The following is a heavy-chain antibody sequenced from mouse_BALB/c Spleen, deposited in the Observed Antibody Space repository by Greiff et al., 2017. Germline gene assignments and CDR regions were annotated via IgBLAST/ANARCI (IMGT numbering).Heavy chain of an antibody. D-gene: IGHD2-3*01. V-gene: IGHV1-80*01. CDR3: ARVDGYYYWYFDV. CDR2: INPGDGDT. Sequence: VQLQQSGAELVRPGSSVKISCKASGYAFSSYWMNWVKQRPGQGLEWIGQINPGDGDTNYNGKFKGKATLTADKSSSTAYMQLSSLTSEDSAVYFCARVDGYYYWYFDVWGAGTTVTVSS. J-gene: IGHJ1*01. CDR1: GYAFSSYW.